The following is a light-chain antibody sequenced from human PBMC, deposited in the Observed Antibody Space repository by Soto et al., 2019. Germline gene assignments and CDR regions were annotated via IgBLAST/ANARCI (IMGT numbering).Light chain of an antibody. V-gene: IGKV3D-20*02. CDR1: QSVSSIY. Sequence: EIVLTQSPGTLSLSPGEIATLSCSASQSVSSIYLAWYQQKPGQAPRLLIYGASSRATGIPDRFSGSGSGTDFTLTISRLEPEDFAVYYCQQRSNWRITFGQGTRLEIK. J-gene: IGKJ5*01. CDR2: GAS. CDR3: QQRSNWRIT.